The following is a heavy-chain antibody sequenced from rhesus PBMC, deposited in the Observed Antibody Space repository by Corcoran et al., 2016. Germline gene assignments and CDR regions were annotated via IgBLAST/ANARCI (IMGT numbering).Heavy chain of an antibody. CDR2: VDPEDGEA. CDR3: ATMVYCTGSGCGY. Sequence: EVQLVQSGAEVKKPGASVKISCKASGYTFTDYYLHWVRQAPGKGLEWMGRVDPEDGEAIHAQKFKDRVTITADTSTDTAYMELSSLRSEDTAVYYCATMVYCTGSGCGYLGQGVLVTVSS. CDR1: GYTFTDYY. J-gene: IGHJ4*01. D-gene: IGHD2-21*01. V-gene: IGHV1-111*02.